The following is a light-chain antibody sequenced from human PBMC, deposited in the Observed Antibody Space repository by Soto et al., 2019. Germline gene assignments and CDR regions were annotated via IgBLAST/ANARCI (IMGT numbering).Light chain of an antibody. J-gene: IGKJ1*01. Sequence: ELTQSPVTLRMLPAERATLSCRASQSVCSSYLAWYQQKPGQAPRLLIFGASCRATGIPDRFSGSGSGTDFTLTISRLEPEDFAVYYCQQYGSSPTTFGQGTKVDI. CDR3: QQYGSSPTT. CDR2: GAS. CDR1: QSVCSSY. V-gene: IGKV3-20*01.